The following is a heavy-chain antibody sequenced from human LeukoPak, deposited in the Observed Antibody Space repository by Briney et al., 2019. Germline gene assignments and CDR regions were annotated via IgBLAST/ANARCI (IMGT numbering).Heavy chain of an antibody. CDR1: GFTFSSYG. Sequence: PGGSLRLSCAASGFTFSSYGMHGVRQAPGKGLEWVAVISYDGSNKYYADSVKGRFTISRDNSKNTLYLQMNSLRAEDTAVYYCVTVAFDYWGQGTLVTVSS. D-gene: IGHD4-23*01. CDR3: VTVAFDY. CDR2: ISYDGSNK. J-gene: IGHJ4*02. V-gene: IGHV3-30*03.